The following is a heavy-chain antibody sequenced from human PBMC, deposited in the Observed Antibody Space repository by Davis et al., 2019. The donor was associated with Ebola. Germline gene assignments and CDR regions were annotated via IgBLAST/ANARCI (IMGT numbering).Heavy chain of an antibody. J-gene: IGHJ5*02. CDR1: GGSFSGYY. CDR3: ARGGSYCGGDCHWFDP. D-gene: IGHD2-21*02. CDR2: INHSGST. V-gene: IGHV4-34*01. Sequence: PSETLSLTCAVYGGSFSGYYWSWIRQPPGKGLEWIGEINHSGSTYYNPSLKSRVTISVDTSKNQFSLKLSSVTAADMAVYYCARGGSYCGGDCHWFDPWGQGTLVTVSS.